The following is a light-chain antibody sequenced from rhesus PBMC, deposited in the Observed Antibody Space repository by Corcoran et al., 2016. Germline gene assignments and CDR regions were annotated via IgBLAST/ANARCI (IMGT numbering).Light chain of an antibody. V-gene: IGKV1-74*01. CDR1: ENVNDY. CDR3: QHGYGAPFA. CDR2: KAS. Sequence: DIQMTQSPSSLSAPVGDRVTFTCRASENVNDYLNWYQQKPGKAPKLLIDKASTLQSGVPSRFSGSGSGTDYTLAFSSLQPDGVGTYYCQHGYGAPFAFGEGAKVELQ. J-gene: IGKJ4*01.